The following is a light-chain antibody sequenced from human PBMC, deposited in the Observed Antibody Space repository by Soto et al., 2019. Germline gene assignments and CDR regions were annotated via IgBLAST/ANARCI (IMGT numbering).Light chain of an antibody. CDR1: QSVSGW. Sequence: DIELSQTPSTLSASIGDGVTITCRASQSVSGWVAWYQQTPGKAPKLLISDASTMETGDSSRFRGHVSGTEFTLSISSIQPGDSAPYCCEQYNSFPGTFGLGSKVDI. V-gene: IGKV1-5*01. J-gene: IGKJ1*01. CDR2: DAS. CDR3: EQYNSFPGT.